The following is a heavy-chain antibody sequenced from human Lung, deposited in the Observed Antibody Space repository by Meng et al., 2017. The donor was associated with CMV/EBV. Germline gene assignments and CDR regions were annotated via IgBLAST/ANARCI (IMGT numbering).Heavy chain of an antibody. D-gene: IGHD1-1*01. V-gene: IGHV1-18*01. CDR3: ARGSWNDDF. Sequence: ASVXVSCKASGYTFTTYSITWVRQAPGQGLEWMGWISPYNGNTEYAQKFQGRVTMTTDTSTSTAYMEVRSLTSDDTAMYYCARGSWNDDFWGRGTLVTVSS. CDR1: GYTFTTYS. CDR2: ISPYNGNT. J-gene: IGHJ4*02.